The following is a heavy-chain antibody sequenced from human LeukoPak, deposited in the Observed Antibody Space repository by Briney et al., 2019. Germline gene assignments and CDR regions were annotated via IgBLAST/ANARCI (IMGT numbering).Heavy chain of an antibody. V-gene: IGHV3-30-3*01. J-gene: IGHJ3*02. Sequence: GGPLRLSCEAPGFTFRSYAMPWVRQAPGKGLEGVAVISYDGSNKYYADSVKGRFTISRDNSKNTLYLQMNSLRAEDTAVYYCARVSAAGTSSYAFDIWGQGTMVTVSS. CDR3: ARVSAAGTSSYAFDI. CDR1: GFTFRSYA. D-gene: IGHD6-13*01. CDR2: ISYDGSNK.